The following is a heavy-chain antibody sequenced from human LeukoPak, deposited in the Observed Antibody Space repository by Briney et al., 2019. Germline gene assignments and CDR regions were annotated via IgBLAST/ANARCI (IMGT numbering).Heavy chain of an antibody. Sequence: ASVKVSCKASGYTFTGYYMHWVRQAPGQGLEWMGGFDPEDGETIYAQKFQGRVTMTEDTSTDTAYMELSSLRSEDTAVYYCATDPRYSSGWYQLDYWGQGTLVTVSS. D-gene: IGHD6-19*01. CDR1: GYTFTGYY. V-gene: IGHV1-24*01. J-gene: IGHJ4*02. CDR3: ATDPRYSSGWYQLDY. CDR2: FDPEDGET.